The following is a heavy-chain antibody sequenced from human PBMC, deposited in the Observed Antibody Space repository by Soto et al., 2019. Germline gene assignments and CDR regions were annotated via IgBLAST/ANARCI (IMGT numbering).Heavy chain of an antibody. D-gene: IGHD5-18*01. CDR3: ARAAYSSGYHY. CDR2: IYHSGST. CDR1: GCSISSGGYS. V-gene: IGHV4-30-2*01. Sequence: PXETLSLTCAVSGCSISSGGYSWSWIRQPPGKGLEWIGYIYHSGSTYYNPSLKSRVTISVDRSRNQFSLNLTSVTAADTAVYYCARAAYSSGYHYWGQGALVTVSS. J-gene: IGHJ4*02.